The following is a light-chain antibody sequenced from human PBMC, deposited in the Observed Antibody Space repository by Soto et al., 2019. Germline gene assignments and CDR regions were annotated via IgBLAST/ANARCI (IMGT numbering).Light chain of an antibody. Sequence: DIQMTQSPSTLSASVGGRVTITCRASQIISNWLAWYQQKPGKAPNLLIDKTSRLESGVPSRFSGSGSGTEFTLTINSLQLDDFATYYCQQYDRLSPTFGQGTKVDIK. CDR2: KTS. V-gene: IGKV1-5*03. CDR3: QQYDRLSPT. CDR1: QIISNW. J-gene: IGKJ1*01.